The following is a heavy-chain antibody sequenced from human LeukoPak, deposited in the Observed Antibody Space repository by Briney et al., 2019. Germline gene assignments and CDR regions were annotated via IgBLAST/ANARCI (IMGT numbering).Heavy chain of an antibody. V-gene: IGHV1-18*01. CDR1: GYTFISYG. Sequence: ASVKVSCKASGYTFISYGISWVRHAPGQGLEWMGWFSSYNGNTNYAQKFQGRVTMTTDTSTSTAYLELRRLRSDDTAIYYCAREFCSGGGCYYYGMDVWGQGTTVTVS. CDR3: AREFCSGGGCYYYGMDV. D-gene: IGHD2-15*01. CDR2: FSSYNGNT. J-gene: IGHJ6*02.